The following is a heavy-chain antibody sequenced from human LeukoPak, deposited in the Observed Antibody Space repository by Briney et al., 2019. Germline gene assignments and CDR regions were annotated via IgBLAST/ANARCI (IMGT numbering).Heavy chain of an antibody. CDR1: GGTFSSYA. CDR2: IIPIFGTA. Sequence: ASVKVSCKASGGTFSSYAISWVRQAPGQGLEWMGGIIPIFGTANYAQKFQGRVTMTTDTSTSTAYMELRSLRSDDTAVYYCARDSDILTGYSDYWGQGTLVTVSS. V-gene: IGHV1-69*05. CDR3: ARDSDILTGYSDY. D-gene: IGHD3-9*01. J-gene: IGHJ4*02.